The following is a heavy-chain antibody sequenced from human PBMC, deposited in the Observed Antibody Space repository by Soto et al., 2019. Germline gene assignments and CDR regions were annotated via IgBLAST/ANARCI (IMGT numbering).Heavy chain of an antibody. J-gene: IGHJ4*02. D-gene: IGHD4-17*01. V-gene: IGHV4-61*01. CDR2: VYYSGTA. CDR3: ARVGRDFGTGLASTFDY. CDR1: GGSVSDKTYY. Sequence: SETLSLTCSVSGGSVSDKTYYWSWIRQPPGKRLEWIGYVYYSGTANYNPSLKSRVTISVDLSKNRFSLRLSSVTDADTAVYYCARVGRDFGTGLASTFDYWGPGTLVTVS.